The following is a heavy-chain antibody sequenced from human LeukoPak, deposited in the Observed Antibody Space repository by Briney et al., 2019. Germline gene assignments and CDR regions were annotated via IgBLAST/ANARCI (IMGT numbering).Heavy chain of an antibody. V-gene: IGHV3-11*01. D-gene: IGHD3-22*01. CDR2: ISSSGSTI. J-gene: IGHJ4*02. CDR3: ASSDYYDSSGYAW. CDR1: GFTFSDYY. Sequence: GGSLRLSCAASGFTFSDYYMSWMRQAPGKGLEGVSYISSSGSTIYYAVSVKGRFTISRDNAKNTLYLQMNSLRADDTAVYYCASSDYYDSSGYAWWGQGTLVTVSS.